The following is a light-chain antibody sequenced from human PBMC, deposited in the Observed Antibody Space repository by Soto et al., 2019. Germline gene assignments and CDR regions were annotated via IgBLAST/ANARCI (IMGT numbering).Light chain of an antibody. CDR3: SSYTTRDTLV. V-gene: IGLV2-14*01. Sequence: QSALTQPASVPGSPGQSITISCTGTSSDVGGYNYVSWFQQHPGKAPKLMIYDVSNRPSGVSNRFSGSKSGNTASLTISGLQAEDEADYYCSSYTTRDTLVFGGGTKLTVL. CDR1: SSDVGGYNY. CDR2: DVS. J-gene: IGLJ2*01.